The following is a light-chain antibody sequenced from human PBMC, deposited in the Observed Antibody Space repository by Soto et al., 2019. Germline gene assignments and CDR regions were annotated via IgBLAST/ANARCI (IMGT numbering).Light chain of an antibody. Sequence: EIVMTQSPATLSVSLGERATLSCRASQSVGGDLAWYQHKPGQAPRLLIYAASTRAAGIPARFSGSRSGTHFTLTISSLQSEDFAIYYCQQYNNWPPWTFGQGTKVEIK. CDR1: QSVGGD. V-gene: IGKV3-15*01. CDR2: AAS. J-gene: IGKJ1*01. CDR3: QQYNNWPPWT.